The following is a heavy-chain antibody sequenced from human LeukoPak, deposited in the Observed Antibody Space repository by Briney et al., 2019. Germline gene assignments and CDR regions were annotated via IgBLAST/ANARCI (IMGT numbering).Heavy chain of an antibody. CDR2: IYYSGST. CDR1: GGSISSGGYY. CDR3: STGSGWLLFDY. V-gene: IGHV4-31*03. J-gene: IGHJ4*02. Sequence: SETLSLTCTVSGGSISSGGYYWSWIRQHPGEGLEWIGYIYYSGSTYYNPSLESRVTMSVDTSKNQFSLKLSSVTAADTAVYYCSTGSGWLLFDYWGQGTLVTVSS. D-gene: IGHD5-18*01.